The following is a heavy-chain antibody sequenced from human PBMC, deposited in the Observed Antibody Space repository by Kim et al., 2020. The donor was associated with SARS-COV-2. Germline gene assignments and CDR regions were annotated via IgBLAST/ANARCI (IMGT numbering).Heavy chain of an antibody. CDR2: INHSGSS. D-gene: IGHD3-10*01. V-gene: IGHV4-34*01. J-gene: IGHJ4*02. CDR3: ARLVPYYYGSGSYNLAY. Sequence: SETLSLTCAVYGGSFSGYYWSWIRQPPGKGLEWIGEINHSGSSNYNPSLKSRVTISVDTSKNQFSLKLSSVTAADTAVYYCARLVPYYYGSGSYNLAYWGQGTLAPVSS. CDR1: GGSFSGYY.